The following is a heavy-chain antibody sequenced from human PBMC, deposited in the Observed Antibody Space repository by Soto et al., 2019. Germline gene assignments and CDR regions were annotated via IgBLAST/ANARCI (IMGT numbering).Heavy chain of an antibody. D-gene: IGHD3-10*01. CDR2: IYYTGST. V-gene: IGHV4-30-4*01. CDR1: GGSISSGDYY. J-gene: IGHJ3*02. CDR3: ARWFGEPQDAFDI. Sequence: QVQLQESGPGLVKPSQTLSLTCSVSGGSISSGDYYLSWIRQPPGKGLEWIGYIYYTGSTYYNPSLKSQVTISLDTSTKQFSLTLSSVTATDTAVYYCARWFGEPQDAFDIWGQGTMVTVSS.